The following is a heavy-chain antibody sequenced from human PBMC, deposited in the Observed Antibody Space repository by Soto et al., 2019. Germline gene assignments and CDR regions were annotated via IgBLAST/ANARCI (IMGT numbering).Heavy chain of an antibody. D-gene: IGHD3-10*01. CDR1: GFTFSSYG. J-gene: IGHJ6*02. Sequence: QVQLVESGGGVVQPGRSLRLSCAASGFTFSSYGMHWVRQAPGKGLEWVAVISYDGSNTYYADSVKGRFTISRDNSKNPLYLQMNSLRAEDTAVYYCAKDVLWFGESIGTCGMDVWGQGTTVTVSS. V-gene: IGHV3-30*18. CDR2: ISYDGSNT. CDR3: AKDVLWFGESIGTCGMDV.